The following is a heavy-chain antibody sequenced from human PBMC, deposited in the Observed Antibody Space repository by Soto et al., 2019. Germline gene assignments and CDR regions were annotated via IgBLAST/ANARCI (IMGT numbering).Heavy chain of an antibody. CDR2: ISYDGSNK. J-gene: IGHJ6*02. CDR3: AKNYYDSSGYYNYPYYYGMDV. V-gene: IGHV3-30*18. CDR1: GFSFNNYG. D-gene: IGHD3-22*01. Sequence: HPGGSLRLSCAASGFSFNNYGIHWVRQAPGKGLEWVAVISYDGSNKYYADSVKGRFTISRDNSKNTLYLQMNSLRAEDTAVYYCAKNYYDSSGYYNYPYYYGMDVWGQGTTVTVSS.